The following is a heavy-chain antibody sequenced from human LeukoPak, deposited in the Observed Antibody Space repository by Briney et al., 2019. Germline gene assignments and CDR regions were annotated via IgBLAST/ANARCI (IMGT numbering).Heavy chain of an antibody. D-gene: IGHD6-13*01. CDR3: ARAGIAAAGTWDY. J-gene: IGHJ4*02. Sequence: GGSLRLSCAASGFTVSSNYISWVRQAPGKGLEWVSVIYSGGSTYYADSVKGRFTISRDNSKNTLYLQMNSLRAEDTAVYYCARAGIAAAGTWDYWGQGTLVTVSS. V-gene: IGHV3-53*01. CDR1: GFTVSSNY. CDR2: IYSGGST.